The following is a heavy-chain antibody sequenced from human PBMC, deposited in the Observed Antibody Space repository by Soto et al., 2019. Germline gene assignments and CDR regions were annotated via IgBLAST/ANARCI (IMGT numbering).Heavy chain of an antibody. D-gene: IGHD6-19*01. Sequence: PGGSLRLSCAASGFTFSSFGMHWVRQAPGKGLEWVAVISYDGSNKYYADSVKGRFTISRDNSKNTLYLQVNSLRAEDTAVFYCAKPTVPFGRTAVAGPFDNWGQGTLVTVSS. V-gene: IGHV3-30*18. CDR3: AKPTVPFGRTAVAGPFDN. CDR2: ISYDGSNK. CDR1: GFTFSSFG. J-gene: IGHJ4*02.